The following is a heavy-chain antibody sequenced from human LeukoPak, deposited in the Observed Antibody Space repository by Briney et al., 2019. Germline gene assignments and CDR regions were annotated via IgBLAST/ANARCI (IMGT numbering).Heavy chain of an antibody. CDR3: ARSARSYFDY. V-gene: IGHV5-10-1*01. J-gene: IGHJ4*02. CDR1: GYSFTSYW. CDR2: IDPSDSYT. Sequence: GESLKISCKGSGYSFTSYWISWVRQMPGXGLEWMGRIDPSDSYTNYSPSFQGHVTISADKSISTAYLQWSSLKASDTAMYYCARSARSYFDYWGQGTLVTVSS.